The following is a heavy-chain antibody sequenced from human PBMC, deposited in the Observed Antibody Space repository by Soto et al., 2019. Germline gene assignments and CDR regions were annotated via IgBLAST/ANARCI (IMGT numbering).Heavy chain of an antibody. CDR2: ISSSSSTI. J-gene: IGHJ5*02. V-gene: IGHV3-48*02. CDR3: ARVIWSGHRTGDL. Sequence: EVQVVESGGGLVQPGGSLRLSCAASGFTFSSNSMNWVRQAPGKGLEWISYISSSSSTIYADSVKGRFTISRDNAKNSLYLQMNSLRDADTAVYYCARVIWSGHRTGDLWGQGTLVTVSS. D-gene: IGHD3-3*01. CDR1: GFTFSSNS.